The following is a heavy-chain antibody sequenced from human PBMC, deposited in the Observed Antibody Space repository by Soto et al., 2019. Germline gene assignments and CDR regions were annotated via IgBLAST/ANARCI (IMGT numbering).Heavy chain of an antibody. V-gene: IGHV4-34*01. CDR2: INHSGST. CDR3: ASGLTYYSDSGRSNWFDP. D-gene: IGHD3-10*01. J-gene: IGHJ5*02. Sequence: QVQLQQWGAGLLKPSETLSLTCAVYGESFSGYYWSWIRQPPGKGLEWIGEINHSGSTNYNPSLKSRVTISVDTSKNQFSLKLSSVTAADTAVYYCASGLTYYSDSGRSNWFDPWGQGTLVTVSS. CDR1: GESFSGYY.